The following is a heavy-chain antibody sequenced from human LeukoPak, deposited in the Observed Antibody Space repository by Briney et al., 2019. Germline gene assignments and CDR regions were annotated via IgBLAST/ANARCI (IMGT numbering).Heavy chain of an antibody. CDR3: ARAHSLDY. Sequence: SETLSLTCIVSGGSISSSSYCWGWVRQPPGRGLEWIGYIYYSGSTYYNPSLKSRVTISVDTSKNQFSLKLNSVTAADTAVYYCARAHSLDYWGRGTLVTVSS. V-gene: IGHV4-30-4*08. CDR2: IYYSGST. CDR1: GGSISSSSYC. J-gene: IGHJ4*02. D-gene: IGHD6-13*01.